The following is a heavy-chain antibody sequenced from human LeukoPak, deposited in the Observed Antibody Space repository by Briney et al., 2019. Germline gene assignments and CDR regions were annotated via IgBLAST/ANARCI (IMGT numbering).Heavy chain of an antibody. CDR1: GYTFTGYY. CDR2: INPNSGGT. Sequence: GASVKVSCKASGYTFTGYYMHWVRQAPGQGLEWMGWINPNSGGTNYAQKFQGRVTMTRDTSISTAYMELSRLRSDDTAVYYCARDRQLRYFDWTSMDVWGKGTTVTISS. D-gene: IGHD3-9*01. CDR3: ARDRQLRYFDWTSMDV. V-gene: IGHV1-2*02. J-gene: IGHJ6*03.